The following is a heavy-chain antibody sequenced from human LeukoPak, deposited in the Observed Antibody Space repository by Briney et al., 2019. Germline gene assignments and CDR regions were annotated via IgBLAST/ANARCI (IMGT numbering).Heavy chain of an antibody. J-gene: IGHJ3*02. CDR3: ARFCPSYPEPCAFDI. V-gene: IGHV3-21*01. Sequence: PGGSLRLSCAASGFTFSSYSMNWVRQAPGKGLEWVSSISSSSSYIYYADSVKGRFTISRDNAKNSLYLQMNSLRAEDTAVYYCARFCPSYPEPCAFDIWGQGTMVTVSS. CDR1: GFTFSSYS. CDR2: ISSSSSYI. D-gene: IGHD1-14*01.